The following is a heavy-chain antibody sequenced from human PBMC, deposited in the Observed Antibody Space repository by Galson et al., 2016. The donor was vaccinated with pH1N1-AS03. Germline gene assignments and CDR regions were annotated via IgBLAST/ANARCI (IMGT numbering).Heavy chain of an antibody. V-gene: IGHV1-46*01. CDR2: INPSGGTT. CDR3: ARPPAEMATISFDY. CDR1: GYTFTNYF. Sequence: SVKVSCKASGYTFTNYFMHWVRQAPGQGLEWMGVINPSGGTTRYAQKFQGRITLTRATSTSTVYMELSRLRPAGKAVYYCARPPAEMATISFDYWGEGTLVTVSS. J-gene: IGHJ4*02. D-gene: IGHD5-24*01.